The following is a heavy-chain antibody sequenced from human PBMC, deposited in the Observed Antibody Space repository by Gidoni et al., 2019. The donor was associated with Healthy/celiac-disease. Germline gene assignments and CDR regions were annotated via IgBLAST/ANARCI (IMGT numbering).Heavy chain of an antibody. CDR2: IYTSGST. CDR1: GGSISSYY. J-gene: IGHJ6*02. V-gene: IGHV4-4*07. CDR3: ARDQRFVTSFGVVFSMDV. Sequence: QVQLQESGPGLVKPSETLSLTCTVSGGSISSYYWSWIRQPAGKGLEWIGRIYTSGSTNYNPSLKSRVTMSVDTSKNQFSLKLSSVTAADTAVYYCARDQRFVTSFGVVFSMDVWGQGTTVTVSS. D-gene: IGHD3-3*01.